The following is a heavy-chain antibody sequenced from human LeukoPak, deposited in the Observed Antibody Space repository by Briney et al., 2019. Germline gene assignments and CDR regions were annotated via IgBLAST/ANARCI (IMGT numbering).Heavy chain of an antibody. Sequence: GGSLRLSCAASGFTFSSYSMNWVRQAPGKWRKRGSYIRSFSGTIYYADSVKVRFTISRDNAKNSLYLQMNSLRAEDTAVYYCPRDQGGEQSYWGQGTLVTVSS. D-gene: IGHD3-16*01. CDR1: GFTFSSYS. V-gene: IGHV3-48*01. CDR3: PRDQGGEQSY. CDR2: IRSFSGTI. J-gene: IGHJ4*02.